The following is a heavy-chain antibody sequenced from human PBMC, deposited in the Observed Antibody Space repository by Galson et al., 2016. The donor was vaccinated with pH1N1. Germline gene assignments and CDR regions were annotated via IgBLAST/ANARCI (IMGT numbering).Heavy chain of an antibody. J-gene: IGHJ3*01. Sequence: ETLSLTCSVSGGSLNRGVYFWAWIRQPPGKGLEWIGLVYYNGRTYYNPSLKSRVTISIDSSKSHFSLNLTSVTAADTAVYYCGRDAAKGDLDVWGLGPKVTVFS. CDR2: VYYNGRT. D-gene: IGHD2-15*01. V-gene: IGHV4-39*07. CDR3: GRDAAKGDLDV. CDR1: GGSLNRGVYF.